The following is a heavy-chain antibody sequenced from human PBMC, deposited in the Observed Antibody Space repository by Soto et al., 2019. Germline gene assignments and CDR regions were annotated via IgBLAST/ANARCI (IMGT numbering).Heavy chain of an antibody. Sequence: SLKGAGKAAGDTFSSDGISWVRQAPGQGLEWMGGIVPVFGATKYAQKFQDRVTVTADKSTSTAYMELSSLTSEDTAVYYCARCQFSYVQNYYYYYAMDVWGQGTTVTVSS. V-gene: IGHV1-69*06. D-gene: IGHD1-1*01. CDR1: GDTFSSDG. J-gene: IGHJ6*02. CDR3: ARCQFSYVQNYYYYYAMDV. CDR2: IVPVFGAT.